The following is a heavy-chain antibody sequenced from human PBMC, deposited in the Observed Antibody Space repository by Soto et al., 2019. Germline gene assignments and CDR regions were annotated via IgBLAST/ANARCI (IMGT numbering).Heavy chain of an antibody. J-gene: IGHJ4*02. CDR2: IYYSGSS. CDR3: ARVEGSSYYFRHDC. CDR1: GGSISSGSCH. Sequence: SETLSLTCTVSGGSISSGSCHWSWIRQHPGKGLEWIGNIYYSGSSYYNPSLKSRATISIDTSKDQFSLRLGSVTAADTAVYYCARVEGSSYYFRHDCWGRGTLVTVPS. D-gene: IGHD1-26*01. V-gene: IGHV4-31*03.